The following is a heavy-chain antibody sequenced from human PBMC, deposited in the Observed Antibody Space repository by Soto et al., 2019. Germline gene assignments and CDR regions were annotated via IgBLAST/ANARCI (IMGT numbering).Heavy chain of an antibody. CDR1: GGSIGSGGYY. CDR2: IYYSGST. D-gene: IGHD2-15*01. J-gene: IGHJ4*02. Sequence: SETLSLTCTVSGGSIGSGGYYWSWIRQHPGKGLEWIGYIYYSGSTYYNPSLKSRVTISVDTSKNQFSLKLSSVTAADTAVYYCARDTGGSFDYWGQGTLVTVSS. CDR3: ARDTGGSFDY. V-gene: IGHV4-31*03.